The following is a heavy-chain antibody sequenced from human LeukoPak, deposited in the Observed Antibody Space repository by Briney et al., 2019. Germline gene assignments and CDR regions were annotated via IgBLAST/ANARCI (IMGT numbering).Heavy chain of an antibody. D-gene: IGHD6-19*01. CDR1: GGSISSSSYY. Sequence: SETLSLTCTVSGGSISSSSYYWGWIRQPPGKGLEWIGSIYYSGSTYYNPSLKSRVTISVDTSKNQFSLKLSSVSAADTAVYYCARASRGWGFYWGQGTLVTVS. J-gene: IGHJ4*02. CDR3: ARASRGWGFY. CDR2: IYYSGST. V-gene: IGHV4-39*07.